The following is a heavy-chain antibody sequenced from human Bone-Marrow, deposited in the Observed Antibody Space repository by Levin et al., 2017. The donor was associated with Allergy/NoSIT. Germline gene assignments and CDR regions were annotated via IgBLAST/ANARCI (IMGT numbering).Heavy chain of an antibody. V-gene: IGHV3-7*01. CDR3: ATLRGITGDPADY. Sequence: GGSLRLSCAASGFTFSSYWMSWVRQAPGKGLEWVANIKQDGSEKYYVDSVKGRFTISRDNAKNSLYLQMNSLRAEDTAVYYCATLRGITGDPADYWGQGTLVTVSS. CDR2: IKQDGSEK. D-gene: IGHD7-27*01. CDR1: GFTFSSYW. J-gene: IGHJ4*02.